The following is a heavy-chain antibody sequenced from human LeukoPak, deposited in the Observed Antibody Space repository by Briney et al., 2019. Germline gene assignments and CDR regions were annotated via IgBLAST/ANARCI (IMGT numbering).Heavy chain of an antibody. J-gene: IGHJ5*02. CDR2: IYTSGST. CDR3: AKDWGLGS. Sequence: SETLSLTCSVSGASISSYYWNWIRQPPGKGLEWIGNIYTSGSTNYNPSLNSRVTISLDTSKDQFSLKLTSVTAADTAFYYCAKDWGLGSWSQGTLVTVSS. D-gene: IGHD3-16*01. V-gene: IGHV4-59*01. CDR1: GASISSYY.